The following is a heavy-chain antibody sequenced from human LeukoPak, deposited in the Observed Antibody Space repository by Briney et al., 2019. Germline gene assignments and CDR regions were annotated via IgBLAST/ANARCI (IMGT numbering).Heavy chain of an antibody. J-gene: IGHJ4*02. Sequence: GASREISGQASGSIFTNNWIAWGRQLPGKGLEWMGIIYLYDSDIKYSPSFQRQVTISADKSITAAYLPWSSLKASDTAMYYCARGDYAHYWGQGTLVTVSS. CDR2: IYLYDSDI. V-gene: IGHV5-51*01. D-gene: IGHD4-17*01. CDR3: ARGDYAHY. CDR1: GSIFTNNW.